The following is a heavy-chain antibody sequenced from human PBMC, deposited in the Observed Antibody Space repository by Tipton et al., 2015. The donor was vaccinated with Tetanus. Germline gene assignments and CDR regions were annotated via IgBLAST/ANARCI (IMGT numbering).Heavy chain of an antibody. Sequence: QLVQSGSELKQPGASVNISCKTSGYTFPSHNINWWRLAPGQGLEWMGWINTNTGNPIYAQAFKGRIVFSLDTSVSTANLQINSLDTEDTAVYYCAGGRGSGTYWFFDYWGQGTLVTVSS. CDR3: AGGRGSGTYWFFDY. CDR2: INTNTGNP. V-gene: IGHV7-4-1*02. CDR1: GYTFPSHN. D-gene: IGHD1-26*01. J-gene: IGHJ4*02.